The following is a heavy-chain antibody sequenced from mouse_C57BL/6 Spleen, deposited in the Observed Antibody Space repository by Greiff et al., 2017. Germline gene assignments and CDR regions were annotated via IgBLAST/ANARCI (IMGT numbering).Heavy chain of an antibody. J-gene: IGHJ4*01. CDR3: ARTGVYYYGSSPHYYAMDY. Sequence: QVQLQQPGAELVKPGASVKMSCKASGYTFTSYWITWVKQRPGQGLEWIGDIYPGSGSTNYNEKFKSKATLTVDTSSSTAYMQLSSLTSEDSAVYYCARTGVYYYGSSPHYYAMDYWGQGTSVTVSS. V-gene: IGHV1-55*01. CDR1: GYTFTSYW. CDR2: IYPGSGST. D-gene: IGHD1-1*01.